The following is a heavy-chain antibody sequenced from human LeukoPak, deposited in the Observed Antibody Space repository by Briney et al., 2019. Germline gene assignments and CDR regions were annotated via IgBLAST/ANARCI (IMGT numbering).Heavy chain of an antibody. V-gene: IGHV3-30*04. Sequence: PGGSLRLSCTASGFSFSYSAMHWVRRAPGRGLEWVAITSHDGRNKFYTDSVKGRFTISRDNSKNTLYLQMDSLGPEDTAVYYCARDIVAAYAFDIWGQGTMVTVSS. CDR3: ARDIVAAYAFDI. J-gene: IGHJ3*02. D-gene: IGHD5-12*01. CDR2: TSHDGRNK. CDR1: GFSFSYSA.